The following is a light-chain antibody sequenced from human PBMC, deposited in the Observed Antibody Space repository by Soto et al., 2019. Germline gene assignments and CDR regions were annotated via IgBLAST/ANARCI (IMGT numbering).Light chain of an antibody. J-gene: IGLJ1*01. Sequence: QSVLTQPASVSGSPGQSITISCTVTSSDVGSYNLVSWYQQLPGQAPKLLIYEGGKRPSGVSNRFSDSNSGNTASLTISGLQAEDEADYYCCSYTGTTTYVFGTGTKVTVL. CDR3: CSYTGTTTYV. CDR2: EGG. V-gene: IGLV2-23*01. CDR1: SSDVGSYNL.